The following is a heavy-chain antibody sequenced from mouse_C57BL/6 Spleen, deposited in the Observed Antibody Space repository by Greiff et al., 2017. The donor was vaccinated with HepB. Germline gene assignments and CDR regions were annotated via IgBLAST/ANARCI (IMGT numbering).Heavy chain of an antibody. J-gene: IGHJ2*01. CDR1: GYTFTDYN. D-gene: IGHD2-3*01. V-gene: IGHV1-18*01. Sequence: EVQLQQSGPELVKPGASVKIPCKASGYTFTDYNMDWVKQSHGKSLEWIGDINPNNGGTIYNQKFKGKATLTVDKSSSTAYMELRSLTSDDTAVYYCARGGYDVGCFDYWGQGTTLTVSS. CDR2: INPNNGGT. CDR3: ARGGYDVGCFDY.